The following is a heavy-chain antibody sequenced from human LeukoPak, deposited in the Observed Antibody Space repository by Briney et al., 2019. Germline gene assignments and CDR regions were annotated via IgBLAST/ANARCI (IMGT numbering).Heavy chain of an antibody. V-gene: IGHV4-38-2*02. CDR1: GYSISSGYY. CDR3: ARFLRGATNALEI. Sequence: SSETLSLTCTVSGYSISSGYYWGWIRQPPGKGLEWIGSIYHSGSTYYNPSLKSRVTISVDTSKDQFSLKLSSVTAADTAVYYCARFLRGATNALEIWGQGTMVTVSP. CDR2: IYHSGST. J-gene: IGHJ3*02. D-gene: IGHD1-26*01.